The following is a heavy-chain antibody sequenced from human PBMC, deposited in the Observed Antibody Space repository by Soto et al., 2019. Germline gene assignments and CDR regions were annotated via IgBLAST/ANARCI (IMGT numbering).Heavy chain of an antibody. CDR3: ASCASTVTRFDY. Sequence: SETLSLTCIVSGGSISNYYWTWIRQPPGKGLEWIGYIYYTGRTDYSPSLKSRVTISVDTSKNQFSLRLSSVTTADTAVYYCASCASTVTRFDYWGQGTLVTVSS. D-gene: IGHD4-17*01. J-gene: IGHJ4*02. V-gene: IGHV4-59*01. CDR2: IYYTGRT. CDR1: GGSISNYY.